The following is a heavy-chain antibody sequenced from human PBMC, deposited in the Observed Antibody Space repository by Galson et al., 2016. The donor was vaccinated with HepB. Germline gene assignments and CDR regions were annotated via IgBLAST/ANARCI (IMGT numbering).Heavy chain of an antibody. V-gene: IGHV4-39*01. J-gene: IGHJ4*02. CDR1: GDSIRNSNNY. Sequence: SETLSLTCTVSGDSIRNSNNYWGWIRQPPGKGLEWIGSIFYTGSTHSNPSLESRVTISADTSKNQISLRLTSVTAADTAVYFCAIRIPFKHYFDKWGQGTLATVSS. CDR2: IFYTGST. CDR3: AIRIPFKHYFDK. D-gene: IGHD2-21*01.